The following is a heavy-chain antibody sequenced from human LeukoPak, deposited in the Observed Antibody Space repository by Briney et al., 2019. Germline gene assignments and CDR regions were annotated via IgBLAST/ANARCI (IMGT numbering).Heavy chain of an antibody. CDR3: ARDTLYYDFWSGYSYGNYFDY. Sequence: SETLSLTCTVSGGSISSSSYYWSWIRQPAGKGLEWIGRIYTSGSTNYNPSLKSRVTMSVDTSKNQFSLKLSSVTAADTAVYYCARDTLYYDFWSGYSYGNYFDYWGQGTLVTVSS. CDR2: IYTSGST. J-gene: IGHJ4*02. V-gene: IGHV4-61*02. CDR1: GGSISSSSYY. D-gene: IGHD3-3*01.